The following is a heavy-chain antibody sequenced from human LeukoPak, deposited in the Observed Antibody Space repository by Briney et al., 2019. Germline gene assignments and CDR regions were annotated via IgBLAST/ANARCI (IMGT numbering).Heavy chain of an antibody. CDR3: ARDYGSGLNPDAFDI. J-gene: IGHJ3*02. CDR2: IYYSGST. V-gene: IGHV4-59*01. CDR1: GGSISSYY. Sequence: SETLPLTCTVSGGSISSYYWSWIRQPPGKGLEWIGYIYYSGSTNYNPSLKSRVTMSGDTSKNQFSLKLSSVTAADTAVYYCARDYGSGLNPDAFDIWGQGTMVTVSS. D-gene: IGHD3-10*01.